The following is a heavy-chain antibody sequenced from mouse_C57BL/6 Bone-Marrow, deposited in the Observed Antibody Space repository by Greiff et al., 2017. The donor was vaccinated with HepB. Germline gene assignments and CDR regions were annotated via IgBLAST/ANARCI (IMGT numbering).Heavy chain of an antibody. CDR3: ASWDFDY. CDR2: IDPSDSYT. V-gene: IGHV1-50*01. Sequence: QVQLQQSGAELVKPGASVKLSCKASGYTFTSYWMQWVKQRPGQGLEWIGEIDPSDSYTNYNQKFKGKATLTVDKSSSTAYMQLSSLTSEDSAVYYCASWDFDYWGQGTTLTVSS. D-gene: IGHD4-1*01. CDR1: GYTFTSYW. J-gene: IGHJ2*01.